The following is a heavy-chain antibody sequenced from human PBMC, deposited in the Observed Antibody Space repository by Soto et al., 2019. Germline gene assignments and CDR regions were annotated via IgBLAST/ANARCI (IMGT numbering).Heavy chain of an antibody. Sequence: SETLSLTCTVSEGSISGYYWNWIRQSPGKGLEWVGYISYTGTTNYNPSLKSRVTISLDTSKNEVSLKWSSVTAADTAVYYCARSIGVIVVLPAVKNWFDLWGQGTLVTVSS. V-gene: IGHV4-59*08. J-gene: IGHJ5*02. CDR1: EGSISGYY. CDR3: ARSIGVIVVLPAVKNWFDL. D-gene: IGHD2-2*01. CDR2: ISYTGTT.